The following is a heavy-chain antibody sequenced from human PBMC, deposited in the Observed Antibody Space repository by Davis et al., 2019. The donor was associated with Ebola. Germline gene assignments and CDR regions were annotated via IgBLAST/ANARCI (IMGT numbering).Heavy chain of an antibody. CDR1: GGSFSGYY. Sequence: SETLSLTCAVYGGSFSGYYWSWIRQPPGKGLEWIGSIYYSGSTYYNPSLKSRVTISVDTSKNQFSLKLSSVTAADTAVYYCARCSDYYGMDVWGQGTTVTVSS. D-gene: IGHD6-6*01. CDR2: IYYSGST. V-gene: IGHV4-34*01. CDR3: ARCSDYYGMDV. J-gene: IGHJ6*02.